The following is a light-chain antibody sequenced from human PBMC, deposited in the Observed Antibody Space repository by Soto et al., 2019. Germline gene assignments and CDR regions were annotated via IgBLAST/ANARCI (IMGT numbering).Light chain of an antibody. V-gene: IGKV3-20*01. J-gene: IGKJ2*01. CDR2: GAS. Sequence: EIVLTQSPGTLSLSPGERATLSCRASQSVSSSYLAWYQQKPGQAPRLLIYGASSRATGIPDTFSGSGSGTDFTLTISRLEPEDFAVYYCQQYGSSPGTFAQGTKLEIE. CDR3: QQYGSSPGT. CDR1: QSVSSSY.